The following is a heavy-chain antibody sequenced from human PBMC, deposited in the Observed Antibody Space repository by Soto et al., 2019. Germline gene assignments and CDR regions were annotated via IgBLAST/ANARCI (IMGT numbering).Heavy chain of an antibody. CDR3: AREDSIIIPAVSDF. V-gene: IGHV3-21*01. CDR2: ISKSDYT. D-gene: IGHD2-2*01. J-gene: IGHJ4*02. Sequence: GGSLRLSCTVSGFSFNNYGINWFRQAPGKGLEWVSSISKSDYTYYSDSVKGRFTISRDNAKNSVSLQMNTLRVEDTAVYYCAREDSIIIPAVSDFWGQGTLVTGSS. CDR1: GFSFNNYG.